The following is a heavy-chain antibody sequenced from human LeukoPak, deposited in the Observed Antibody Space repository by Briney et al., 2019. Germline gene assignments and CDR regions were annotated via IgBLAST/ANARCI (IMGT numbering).Heavy chain of an antibody. J-gene: IGHJ5*02. CDR1: GYTFTSYA. CDR2: INAGNGNT. D-gene: IGHD6-13*01. Sequence: ASVKVSCKASGYTFTSYAMHWVRQAPGQRLEWMGWINAGNGNTKYSQKFQGRVTITRDTSASTAYMELSSLRSEDTAVYYCARGAHIAAAGTSFDPWGQGTLVTVSS. V-gene: IGHV1-3*01. CDR3: ARGAHIAAAGTSFDP.